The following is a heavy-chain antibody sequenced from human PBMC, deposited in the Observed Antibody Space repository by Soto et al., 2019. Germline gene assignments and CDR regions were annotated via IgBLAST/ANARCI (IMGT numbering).Heavy chain of an antibody. V-gene: IGHV4-28*01. D-gene: IGHD6-13*01. CDR3: ARKHRLAAAEFDY. Sequence: QVQLQESGPRLVKPSDTLSLTCTVSDYSINSDSNLWGWIRQPPEKGLEWIGYIHSGGSSYYNPSLKSRVIMSVYTAKNQFSLKLTSVTAVDTAVYYCARKHRLAAAEFDYWGQGVLVTVSS. J-gene: IGHJ4*02. CDR2: IHSGGSS. CDR1: DYSINSDSNL.